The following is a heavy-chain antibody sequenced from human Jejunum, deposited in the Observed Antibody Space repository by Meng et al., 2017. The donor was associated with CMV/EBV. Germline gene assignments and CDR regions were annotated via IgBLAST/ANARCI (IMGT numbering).Heavy chain of an antibody. D-gene: IGHD6-19*01. CDR3: AKDQGIYSSGWYWLDP. J-gene: IGHJ5*02. Sequence: TFAGYAMNWVRQAPGKGLEWVSSISTGDDSTYYADSVRGRFTISRDNSKNTLFLQMNSLRAEDTAIYYCAKDQGIYSSGWYWLDPWGQGTLVTVSS. CDR1: TFAGYA. V-gene: IGHV3-23*01. CDR2: ISTGDDST.